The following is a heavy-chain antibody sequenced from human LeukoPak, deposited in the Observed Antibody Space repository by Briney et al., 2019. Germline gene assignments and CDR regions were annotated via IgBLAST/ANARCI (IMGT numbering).Heavy chain of an antibody. CDR3: ARVDCRGASCYWVH. D-gene: IGHD2-2*01. CDR2: MNPNSGNA. J-gene: IGHJ4*02. Sequence: ASVKVSCKASGYTFTSYDINWVRQATGQGPEWMGWMNPNSGNAGYALKFQGRVTMTRHTSINTAYMELSSLRSEDAAVYYCARVDCRGASCYWVHWGQGTLVTVSS. CDR1: GYTFTSYD. V-gene: IGHV1-8*01.